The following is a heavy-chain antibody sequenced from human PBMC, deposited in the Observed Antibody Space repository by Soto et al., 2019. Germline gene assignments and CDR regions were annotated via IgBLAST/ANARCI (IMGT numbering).Heavy chain of an antibody. CDR2: ISAYNGNR. CDR3: ARYSNEASFDY. V-gene: IGHV1-18*01. D-gene: IGHD1-26*01. CDR1: GYTFTRYG. J-gene: IGHJ4*02. Sequence: QVQLVQSGGEVKKPGASVKVSCKASGYTFTRYGISWVRQAPGQGLEWMAWISAYNGNRNYEQKFQGRVTMTTDTFTRTAYMELRSLRSDDTAVYYCARYSNEASFDYRGQGTLITVST.